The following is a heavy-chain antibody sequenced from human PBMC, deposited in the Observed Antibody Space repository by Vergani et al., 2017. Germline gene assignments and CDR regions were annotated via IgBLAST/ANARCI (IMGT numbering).Heavy chain of an antibody. J-gene: IGHJ4*02. CDR1: GYSFTSYW. Sequence: EVQLVQSGAEVKKPGESLKISCKVSGYSFTSYWIGWVRQMPGKGLEWMGIIYPGDSDTRYSPSFKGQVTISADKSISTAYLQWSSLKASDTAMYYCARQSPEYSGSYLGDYWGQGTLVTVSS. D-gene: IGHD1-26*01. V-gene: IGHV5-51*01. CDR2: IYPGDSDT. CDR3: ARQSPEYSGSYLGDY.